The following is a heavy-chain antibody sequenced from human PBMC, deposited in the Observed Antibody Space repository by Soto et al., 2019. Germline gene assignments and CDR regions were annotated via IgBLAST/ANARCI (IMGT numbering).Heavy chain of an antibody. V-gene: IGHV3-23*01. J-gene: IGHJ4*02. CDR3: AKDGGYYAPRRLSNYSDY. D-gene: IGHD2-2*01. CDR1: GFTFSSYA. Sequence: GGSLRLSCAASGFTFSSYAMSWVRQAPGKGLEWVSAISGSGGSTYYADSVKGRFTISRDNSKNTLYLQMNSLRAEDTAVYYCAKDGGYYAPRRLSNYSDYWGQGTLVTVSS. CDR2: ISGSGGST.